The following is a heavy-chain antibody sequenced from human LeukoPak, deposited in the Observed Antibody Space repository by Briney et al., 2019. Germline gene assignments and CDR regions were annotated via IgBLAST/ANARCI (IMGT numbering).Heavy chain of an antibody. J-gene: IGHJ4*02. CDR1: GGSISSYY. V-gene: IGHV4-59*01. Sequence: SETLSLTCTVSGGSISSYYWSWIRQPPGKGLEWIGYIYYSGSTNYNPSLKSRVTISVDTSKNQFSLKLSSVTAADTAVYYCAREGSSGYEVDYWGQGTLVTVSS. CDR2: IYYSGST. D-gene: IGHD3-22*01. CDR3: AREGSSGYEVDY.